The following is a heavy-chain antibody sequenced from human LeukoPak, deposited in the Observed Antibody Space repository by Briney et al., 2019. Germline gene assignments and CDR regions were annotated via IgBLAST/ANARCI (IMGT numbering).Heavy chain of an antibody. Sequence: SETLSLTCTVSGGSISSSSYYWSWIRQPAGKGLEWIGRIYTSGSTNYNPSLKSRVTISVDTSKNQFSLRLSSVTAADTATYFCARALKYYDFVGGTYRRNIDAFDMWGRGTKVTVSP. J-gene: IGHJ3*02. CDR1: GGSISSSSYY. CDR2: IYTSGST. D-gene: IGHD3-16*02. V-gene: IGHV4-61*02. CDR3: ARALKYYDFVGGTYRRNIDAFDM.